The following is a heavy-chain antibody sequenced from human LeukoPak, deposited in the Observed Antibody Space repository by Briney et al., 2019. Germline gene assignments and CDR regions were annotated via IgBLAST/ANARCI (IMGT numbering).Heavy chain of an antibody. V-gene: IGHV3-48*03. CDR2: ISSSGSTI. CDR3: ARGVPGYCSGTSCYKDYYYMDV. J-gene: IGHJ6*03. Sequence: QTGGSLRLSCAVSGFTFSSYEMNWVRQAPGKGLEWVSYISSSGSTIYYADSVKGRFTISRDNAKNSLYVQMNSLRAEDTAVYYCARGVPGYCSGTSCYKDYYYMDVWGKGTTVTVSS. CDR1: GFTFSSYE. D-gene: IGHD2-2*02.